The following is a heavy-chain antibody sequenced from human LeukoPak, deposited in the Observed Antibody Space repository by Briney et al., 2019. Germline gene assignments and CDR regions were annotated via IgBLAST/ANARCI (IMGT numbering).Heavy chain of an antibody. CDR1: GYTFTSYG. Sequence: ASVKVSCKASGYTFTSYGISWVRQAPGQGLEWMGWISAYNGNTNCAQKLQGRVTMTTDTSTSTAYMELRSLRSDDTAVYYCARSGFSGIAAAGNENDYWGQGTLVTVSS. CDR3: ARSGFSGIAAAGNENDY. CDR2: ISAYNGNT. J-gene: IGHJ4*02. V-gene: IGHV1-18*01. D-gene: IGHD6-13*01.